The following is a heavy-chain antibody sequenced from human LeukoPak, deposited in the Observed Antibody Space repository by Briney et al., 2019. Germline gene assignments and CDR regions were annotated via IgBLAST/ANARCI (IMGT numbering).Heavy chain of an antibody. CDR2: IKQDGSEK. CDR1: GGSISSYY. V-gene: IGHV3-7*01. CDR3: ARTTIQLWLIDY. Sequence: PSETLSLTCTASGGSISSYYWSWIRQPPGKGLEWVANIKQDGSEKYYVDSVKGRFTISRDNAKNSLYLQMNSLRAEDTAVYYCARTTIQLWLIDYWGQGTLVTVSS. D-gene: IGHD5-18*01. J-gene: IGHJ4*02.